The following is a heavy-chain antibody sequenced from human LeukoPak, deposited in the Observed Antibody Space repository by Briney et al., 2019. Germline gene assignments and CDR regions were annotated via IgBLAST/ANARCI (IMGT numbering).Heavy chain of an antibody. CDR1: GFTFDDYG. J-gene: IGHJ5*02. CDR3: ARSNSGSYDSQYNWFDP. CDR2: INWNGATT. Sequence: GGSLRLSCATSGFTFDDYGMIWVRQLPGKGLEWVSGINWNGATTAYADSVKGRFTVSRDNAKNSLFLQMNSLRAEDTAMYYCARSNSGSYDSQYNWFDPWGQGTLVTVSS. D-gene: IGHD1-26*01. V-gene: IGHV3-20*04.